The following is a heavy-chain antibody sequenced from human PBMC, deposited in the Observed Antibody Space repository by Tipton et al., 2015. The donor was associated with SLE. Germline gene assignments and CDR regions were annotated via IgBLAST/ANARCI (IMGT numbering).Heavy chain of an antibody. Sequence: TLSLTCNVSGDSISGYYWSWIRQPPGKGLEWVGFISYSGNTNYNPSLKSRVTISIDTSNNLFYLRLMSVTAADTAAYYCARDGGITTDIDVWGKGITVTVSS. CDR3: ARDGGITTDIDV. V-gene: IGHV4-59*01. J-gene: IGHJ6*03. CDR1: GDSISGYY. D-gene: IGHD3-10*01. CDR2: ISYSGNT.